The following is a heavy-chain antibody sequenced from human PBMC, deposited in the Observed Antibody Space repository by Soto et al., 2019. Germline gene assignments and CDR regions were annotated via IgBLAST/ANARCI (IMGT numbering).Heavy chain of an antibody. Sequence: QVQLVESGGGVVQPGRSLRLSCAASGFSFSSYGMHWVRQAPGKGLEWVAVIWFDGSKKYYGDSVKGRFTVSRDDSKNTLYLQMNSLRAEDTAVYFCAIVGPLREFDYWGQGTLGTVFS. J-gene: IGHJ4*02. V-gene: IGHV3-33*01. CDR3: AIVGPLREFDY. CDR2: IWFDGSKK. CDR1: GFSFSSYG.